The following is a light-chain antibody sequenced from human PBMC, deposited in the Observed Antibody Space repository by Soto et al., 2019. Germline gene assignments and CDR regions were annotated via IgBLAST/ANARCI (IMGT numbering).Light chain of an antibody. CDR2: DVS. V-gene: IGLV2-11*01. Sequence: QSALTQPRSVPGSPGQSVAISCTGTSSDVGGYNFVSWYQHHPGKAPKLIIYDVSKRPSGVPDRFSGSKSGNTASLTISGLQAEDEADYHCCSYAGSYALVFGGGTKLTVL. CDR3: CSYAGSYALV. J-gene: IGLJ3*02. CDR1: SSDVGGYNF.